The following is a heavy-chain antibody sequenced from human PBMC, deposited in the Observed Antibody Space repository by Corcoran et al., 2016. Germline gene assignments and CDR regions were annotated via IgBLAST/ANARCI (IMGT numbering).Heavy chain of an antibody. CDR1: GYSFTTYW. CDR2: IYPGDSDT. V-gene: IGHV5-51*01. J-gene: IGHJ4*02. CDR3: ARFSKGGYYSSDY. Sequence: EVQLVQSGAEVKTPGESLKISCKGSGYSFTTYWIGWVRQMPGKGLEWMGIIYPGDSDTRYSPSFQGQVTISADKSVSTAYLQWSSLKASDTASYYCARFSKGGYYSSDYWGQGTLVTVSS. D-gene: IGHD2-15*01.